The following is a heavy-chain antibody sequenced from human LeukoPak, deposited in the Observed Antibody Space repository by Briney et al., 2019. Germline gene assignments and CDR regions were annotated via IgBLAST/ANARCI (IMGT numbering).Heavy chain of an antibody. J-gene: IGHJ4*02. V-gene: IGHV4-61*01. CDR2: IYYSGST. CDR1: GGSVSSGSYY. CDR3: ARTHSSGWYGFDY. Sequence: PSETLSLTCTVSGGSVSSGSYYWSWIRQPPGKRLEWVGYIYYSGSTNYNPTLKSRVTISVDTSNTQSSLKLSSVTAADTAVYYCARTHSSGWYGFDYSGQGTLVTVSS. D-gene: IGHD6-19*01.